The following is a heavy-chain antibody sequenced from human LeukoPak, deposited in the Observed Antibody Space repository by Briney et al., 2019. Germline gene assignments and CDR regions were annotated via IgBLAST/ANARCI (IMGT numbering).Heavy chain of an antibody. CDR2: LHPSGGK. V-gene: IGHV3-66*01. CDR3: ARDLYSGTYF. CDR1: GLTVNDEA. D-gene: IGHD1-26*01. Sequence: PGGSLRLSCAASGLTVNDEAMSWLRLAPGKGLEWPSLLHPSGGKFYADSVKGRFTISSDNSKNIVYLQMNTLTTEDTAVYYCARDLYSGTYFGGQGTLVTVS. J-gene: IGHJ4*02.